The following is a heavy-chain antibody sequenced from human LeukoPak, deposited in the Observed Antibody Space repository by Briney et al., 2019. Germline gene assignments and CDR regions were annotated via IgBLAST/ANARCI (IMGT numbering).Heavy chain of an antibody. Sequence: GASVKVSCKASGYTFTNYGITWVRQAPGQGLEWMGRISAYNGDTNYAQKLQGRVTMTTDTSTSTAYMELRSLRSDDTAVYYCARSRLKPSPPDGIVVVHGGVWYFDLWGRGTLVTVSS. CDR1: GYTFTNYG. CDR3: ARSRLKPSPPDGIVVVHGGVWYFDL. CDR2: ISAYNGDT. V-gene: IGHV1-18*01. D-gene: IGHD3-22*01. J-gene: IGHJ2*01.